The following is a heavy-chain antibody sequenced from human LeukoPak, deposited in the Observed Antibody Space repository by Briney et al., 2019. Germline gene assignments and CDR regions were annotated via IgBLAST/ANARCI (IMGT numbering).Heavy chain of an antibody. D-gene: IGHD2-15*01. J-gene: IGHJ4*02. CDR2: ISYDGSNK. CDR3: ARGRGIVVAAIQSYFDY. Sequence: EGSLRLSCAASGFTFSSYAMHWVRQAPGKGLEWVAVISYDGSNKYYADSVKGRFTISRDNSKNTLYLQMNSLRAEDTAVYYCARGRGIVVAAIQSYFDYWGQGTLVTVSS. CDR1: GFTFSSYA. V-gene: IGHV3-30-3*01.